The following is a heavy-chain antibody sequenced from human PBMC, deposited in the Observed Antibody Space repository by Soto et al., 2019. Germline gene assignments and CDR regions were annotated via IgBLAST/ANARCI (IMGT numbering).Heavy chain of an antibody. Sequence: PGGSLRLSCAASGFTFSSYAMSWVRQAPGKGLEWVSAISGSGGSTYYADSVKGRFTISRDNSKNTLYLQMNSLRAEDTAVYYCAKDIRKYSSGWPRTHYYGMGVWGQGTTVTVSS. J-gene: IGHJ6*02. CDR1: GFTFSSYA. CDR2: ISGSGGST. D-gene: IGHD6-19*01. CDR3: AKDIRKYSSGWPRTHYYGMGV. V-gene: IGHV3-23*01.